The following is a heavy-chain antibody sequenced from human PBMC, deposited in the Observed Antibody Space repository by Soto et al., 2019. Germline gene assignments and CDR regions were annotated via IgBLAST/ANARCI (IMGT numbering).Heavy chain of an antibody. V-gene: IGHV3-21*01. CDR2: ISSSSSYI. CDR3: ARFGYTTEAH. D-gene: IGHD5-12*01. Sequence: EVQLMESGGGLVKPGGSLRLSCAASGFTFSSCTMIWVRQAPGKGLEWVSSISSSSSYIYYADSVKGRFTISRDNAKNSLYLQMNSLRAEDTAVYYCARFGYTTEAHWGQGTLVTVSS. CDR1: GFTFSSCT. J-gene: IGHJ4*02.